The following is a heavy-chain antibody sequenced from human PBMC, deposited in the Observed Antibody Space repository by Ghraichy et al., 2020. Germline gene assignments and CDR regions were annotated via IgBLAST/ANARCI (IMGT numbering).Heavy chain of an antibody. D-gene: IGHD3-22*01. V-gene: IGHV3-23*01. CDR1: GYTFSSYA. CDR3: AKTLEYSSEGIDS. Sequence: GSLRLSCAASGYTFSSYAMSWVRQAPGKGLEWVSGIAGATTTYYADSVKGRFTISRDNFKKTLYLQMNSLRAKDTAVYYCAKTLEYSSEGIDSWGQETLVSVSS. CDR2: IAGATTT. J-gene: IGHJ4*02.